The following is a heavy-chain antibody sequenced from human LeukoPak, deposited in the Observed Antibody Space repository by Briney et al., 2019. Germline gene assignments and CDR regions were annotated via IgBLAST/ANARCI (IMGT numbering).Heavy chain of an antibody. CDR3: ARLTVTTSSY. V-gene: IGHV4-34*01. CDR2: IDHSGST. J-gene: IGHJ4*02. D-gene: IGHD4-17*01. Sequence: SETLSLTCAVYGGSFSGYYWSWIRQPPGKGLEWIGEIDHSGSTNYNPSLKSRVTISVDTSKNQFSLKLSSVTAADTAVYYCARLTVTTSSYWGQGTLVTVSS. CDR1: GGSFSGYY.